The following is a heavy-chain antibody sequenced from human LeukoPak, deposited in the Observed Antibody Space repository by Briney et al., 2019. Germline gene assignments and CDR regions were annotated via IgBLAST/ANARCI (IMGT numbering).Heavy chain of an antibody. Sequence: GASAKVSCKASGYTFISFGISWVRQAPGHGLEWIGWISLYKGNTNYAQNVQGRVTMTTDTSTDTAYMELRSLRSDDTAVYYCARGYSSGSYPYFDYWGQGTLVTVSS. V-gene: IGHV1-18*01. CDR1: GYTFISFG. J-gene: IGHJ4*02. CDR3: ARGYSSGSYPYFDY. CDR2: ISLYKGNT. D-gene: IGHD3-22*01.